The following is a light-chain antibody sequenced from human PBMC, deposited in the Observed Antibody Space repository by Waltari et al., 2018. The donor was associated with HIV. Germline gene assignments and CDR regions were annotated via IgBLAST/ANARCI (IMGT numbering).Light chain of an antibody. Sequence: DIVMTQSPDSLAVSLGERATINCKSSQSVLYSSNNKNYLAWYQQKPGQPPKLLMYWASTRESGVPDRFSGSGSGTDFTLTISSLQAEDVAVYYCQQYYSTPPHFGQGTRLEIK. CDR3: QQYYSTPPH. J-gene: IGKJ5*01. V-gene: IGKV4-1*01. CDR1: QSVLYSSNNKNY. CDR2: WAS.